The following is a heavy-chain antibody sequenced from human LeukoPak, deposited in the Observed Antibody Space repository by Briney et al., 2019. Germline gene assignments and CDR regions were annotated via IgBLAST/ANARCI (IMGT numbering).Heavy chain of an antibody. Sequence: GGSLRLSCAASGFTFSSYWMSWVRQAPGKGLEWVANIKQDGSERYSVDSVKGRFTISRDNAKNSLYLQMNSLRAEDTAVYYCAKFMTPDTGDYWGRGTLVTVSS. D-gene: IGHD3-16*01. CDR2: IKQDGSER. CDR3: AKFMTPDTGDY. J-gene: IGHJ4*02. CDR1: GFTFSSYW. V-gene: IGHV3-7*03.